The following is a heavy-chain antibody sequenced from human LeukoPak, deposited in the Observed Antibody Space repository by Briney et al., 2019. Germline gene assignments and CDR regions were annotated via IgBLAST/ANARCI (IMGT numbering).Heavy chain of an antibody. CDR2: IYPGDSDT. CDR1: GYSFTSYW. V-gene: IGHV5-51*01. D-gene: IGHD3-22*01. CDR3: ARPSCYYDSSGYCPAEYFQH. J-gene: IGHJ1*01. Sequence: GESLKISCKGSGYSFTSYWIGWVRQMPGKGLEWMGIIYPGDSDTRYSPSFQGQVTISADKSISTAYLQWSSLKASDTAMYYCARPSCYYDSSGYCPAEYFQHWGQGTLVTVSS.